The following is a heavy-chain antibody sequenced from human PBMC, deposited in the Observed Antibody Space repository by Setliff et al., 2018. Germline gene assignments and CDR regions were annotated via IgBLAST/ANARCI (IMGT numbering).Heavy chain of an antibody. D-gene: IGHD3-22*01. CDR1: GGTFNSFA. V-gene: IGHV1-69*05. J-gene: IGHJ4*02. CDR3: ARERGYYLDSTNYYYYFDY. Sequence: ASVKVSCKASGGTFNSFAINWVRQAPGQGLEWMGGIMPIFGTTNYAQKFQGRVTIITDESTSTAYMELSSLRSEDTAVYYCARERGYYLDSTNYYYYFDYWGQGTLVTV. CDR2: IMPIFGTT.